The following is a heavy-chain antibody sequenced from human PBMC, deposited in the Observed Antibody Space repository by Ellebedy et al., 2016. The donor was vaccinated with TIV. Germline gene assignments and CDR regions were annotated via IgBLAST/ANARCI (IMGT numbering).Heavy chain of an antibody. D-gene: IGHD3-10*01. CDR1: GLTLSTSS. CDR2: ISASGATI. CDR3: AREGWGETVRGY. V-gene: IGHV3-48*04. J-gene: IGHJ4*02. Sequence: PGGSLRLSCAASGLTLSTSSMNWVRQSPGKGLEWLSYISASGATIYYAAAVKGRFTISRDNARDVLYLQMSSLRAEDTAIYYFAREGWGETVRGYWGQGTQVTVSS.